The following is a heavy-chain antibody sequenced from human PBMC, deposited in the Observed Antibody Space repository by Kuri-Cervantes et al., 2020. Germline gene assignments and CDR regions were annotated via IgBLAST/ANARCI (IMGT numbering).Heavy chain of an antibody. J-gene: IGHJ6*02. D-gene: IGHD2-21*01. CDR3: ARGVRVVVATNYYYGLDV. CDR1: GFTFSNSA. Sequence: GESLKISCAASGFTFSNSAMSWVRQAPGKGLEWVSAISGSGGSTYYADSVKGRFTVSRDNSKNTLYLQMNSLRVEDTAIFYCARGVRVVVATNYYYGLDVWGQGTTVTVSS. V-gene: IGHV3-23*01. CDR2: ISGSGGST.